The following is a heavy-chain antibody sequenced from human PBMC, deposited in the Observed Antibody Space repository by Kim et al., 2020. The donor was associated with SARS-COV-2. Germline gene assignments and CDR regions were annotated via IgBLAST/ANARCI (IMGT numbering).Heavy chain of an antibody. CDR2: AI. CDR3: ARGNAFDM. V-gene: IGHV3-48*04. Sequence: AIYNADSVKGRFTISRDNAKNSLYLQMNSLRAEDTAVYYCARGNAFDMWGQGTMVTVSS. J-gene: IGHJ3*02.